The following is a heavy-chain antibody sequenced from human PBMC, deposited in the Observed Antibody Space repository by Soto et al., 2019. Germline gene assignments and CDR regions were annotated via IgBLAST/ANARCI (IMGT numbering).Heavy chain of an antibody. CDR3: TSDPVGSIYGQGYFDY. V-gene: IGHV3-11*01. D-gene: IGHD5-18*01. CDR2: ISDTGTAI. CDR1: GFTFSDFY. Sequence: NPGGSLRLSCEASGFTFSDFYMSWIRQAPGKGLEWVSYISDTGTAIDYADSVKGRFTLSRDNAKNSLYLQMNSLRAEDTAVYYCTSDPVGSIYGQGYFDYWGRAPRVTVAS. J-gene: IGHJ4*02.